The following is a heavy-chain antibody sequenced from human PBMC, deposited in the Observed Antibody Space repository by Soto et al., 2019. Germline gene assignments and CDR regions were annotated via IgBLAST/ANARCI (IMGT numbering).Heavy chain of an antibody. Sequence: QITLKESGPTLVKPTQTLTLTCTFSGFSLSTSGVGVGWIRHPPGKPLGWLAFFIGVDVKRYSPSLKSRLTITKDTSKNQVVLTMTNMDPVDTATYYCAHRRAWELLPYNWFDPWGQGTLVTVSS. CDR1: GFSLSTSGVG. CDR2: FIGVDVK. CDR3: AHRRAWELLPYNWFDP. V-gene: IGHV2-5*02. J-gene: IGHJ5*02. D-gene: IGHD1-26*01.